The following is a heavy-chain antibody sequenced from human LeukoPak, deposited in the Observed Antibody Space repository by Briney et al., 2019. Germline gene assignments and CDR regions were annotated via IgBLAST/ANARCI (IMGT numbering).Heavy chain of an antibody. CDR3: ARLAMGYTSSWYDASPPGH. D-gene: IGHD6-13*01. V-gene: IGHV5-51*01. CDR2: IYPGDSDT. Sequence: HGESLKISCKGSGYSFTSYWIGWVRQMPGKGLEWMGIIYPGDSDTRYSPSFRGQVTISADKSITTVYLQWGSLKASDTAMYYCARLAMGYTSSWYDASPPGHWGQGTLVTVSS. J-gene: IGHJ4*02. CDR1: GYSFTSYW.